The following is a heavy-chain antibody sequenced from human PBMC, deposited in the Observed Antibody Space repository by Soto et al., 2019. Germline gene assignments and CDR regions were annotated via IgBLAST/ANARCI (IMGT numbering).Heavy chain of an antibody. D-gene: IGHD1-26*01. J-gene: IGHJ5*02. CDR3: ARAPSVGNWFDP. Sequence: QVQLQQWGAGLLKPSETLSLTCAVYGGSFSGYYWSWIRQPPGKGLEWIGEINHSGSTNYNPSLKSRVTISVDTSKNQFSLKLSSVTAADTAVYYCARAPSVGNWFDPWGQGTLVTVSS. CDR2: INHSGST. V-gene: IGHV4-34*01. CDR1: GGSFSGYY.